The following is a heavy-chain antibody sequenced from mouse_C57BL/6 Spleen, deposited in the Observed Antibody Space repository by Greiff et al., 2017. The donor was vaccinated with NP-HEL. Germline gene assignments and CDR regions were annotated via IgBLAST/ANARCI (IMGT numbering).Heavy chain of an antibody. V-gene: IGHV1-64*01. Sequence: QVQLQQPGAELVKPGASVKLSCKASGYTFTSYWMHWVKQRPGQGLEWIGMIHPNSGSTNYNEKFKSKATLTVDKSSSTAYMQLSSLTSEDSAVYYCARRAPTITTVVATDYFDDWGQGTTLTVSS. D-gene: IGHD1-1*01. CDR3: ARRAPTITTVVATDYFDD. CDR2: IHPNSGST. CDR1: GYTFTSYW. J-gene: IGHJ2*01.